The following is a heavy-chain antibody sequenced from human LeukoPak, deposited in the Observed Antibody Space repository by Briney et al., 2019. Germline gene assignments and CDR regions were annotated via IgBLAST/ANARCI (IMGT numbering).Heavy chain of an antibody. CDR1: GFTLSTSA. Sequence: GASVKLSCTSSGFTLSTSAVQGVRQPRGQRLEWIGRIVVGSGNTDHAQKFQGRLTITRDISTSTAYMELSSLTSDDTAVYYCAAVPNANAWYWDDAFDIWGQGTLVTVSS. V-gene: IGHV1-58*01. D-gene: IGHD2-8*02. CDR3: AAVPNANAWYWDDAFDI. CDR2: IVVGSGNT. J-gene: IGHJ3*02.